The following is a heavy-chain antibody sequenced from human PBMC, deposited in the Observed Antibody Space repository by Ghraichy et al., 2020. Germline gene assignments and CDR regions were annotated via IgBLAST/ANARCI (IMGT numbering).Heavy chain of an antibody. CDR2: INHSGST. V-gene: IGHV4-34*01. Sequence: SETLSLTCAVYGGSFSGYYWSWIRQPPGKGLEWIGEINHSGSTNYNPSLKSRVTISVDTSKNQFSLKLSSVTAADTAVYYCARASSGNYDFWSGYHPYYGMDVWGQGTTVTVSS. D-gene: IGHD3-3*01. J-gene: IGHJ6*02. CDR1: GGSFSGYY. CDR3: ARASSGNYDFWSGYHPYYGMDV.